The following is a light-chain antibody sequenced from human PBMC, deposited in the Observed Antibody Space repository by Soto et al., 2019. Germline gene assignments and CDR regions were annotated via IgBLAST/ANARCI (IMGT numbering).Light chain of an antibody. CDR2: AAS. V-gene: IGKV1-27*01. CDR1: QDINNY. Sequence: DIQMTQSPSSLSASVGDRVTITCRASQDINNYLAWYQQKPGKVPKFLIYAASTLRSGVPSRFSGSGSGTDFTLTISSLQPEDVATYCCQKYDSAPWTFGQGTKVEIK. J-gene: IGKJ1*01. CDR3: QKYDSAPWT.